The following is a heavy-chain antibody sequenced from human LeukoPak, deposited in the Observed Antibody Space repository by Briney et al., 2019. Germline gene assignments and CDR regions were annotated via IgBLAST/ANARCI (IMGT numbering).Heavy chain of an antibody. Sequence: SETLSLTCTVSGGSISSYYWSWIRQPPGKGLEWIGYIYYSGSTNYTPFLKSRVTISVDTSKNQFSLKLSSVTAADTAVYYCARGIAAAGILYGMDVWGQGTTATVSS. J-gene: IGHJ6*02. CDR3: ARGIAAAGILYGMDV. CDR1: GGSISSYY. V-gene: IGHV4-59*08. CDR2: IYYSGST. D-gene: IGHD6-13*01.